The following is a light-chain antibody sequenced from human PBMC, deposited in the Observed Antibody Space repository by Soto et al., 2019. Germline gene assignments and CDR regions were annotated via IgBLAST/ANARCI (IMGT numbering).Light chain of an antibody. V-gene: IGLV2-8*01. CDR3: SPFAASNTRV. CDR2: EVT. Sequence: QSALTQPPSASGSPGQSVTISCTGTSSDVGAYNYVSWYQQHAGKAPKLVIYEVTKRPSGVPDRFSGSKSANTASLTGSGLQAEYVADSYCSPFAASNTRVSGGGPQVTVL. CDR1: SSDVGAYNY. J-gene: IGLJ3*02.